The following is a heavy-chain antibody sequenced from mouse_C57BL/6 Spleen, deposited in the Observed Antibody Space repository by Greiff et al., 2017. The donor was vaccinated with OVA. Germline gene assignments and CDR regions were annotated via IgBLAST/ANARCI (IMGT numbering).Heavy chain of an antibody. V-gene: IGHV1-82*01. CDR1: GYAFSSSW. J-gene: IGHJ1*03. CDR2: IYPGDGDT. Sequence: VKLMESGPELVKPGASVKISCKASGYAFSSSWMNWVKQRPGKGLEWIGRIYPGDGDTNYNGKFKGKATLTADKSSSTAYMQLSSLTSEDSAVYFCARSRYFDVWGTGTTVTVSS. CDR3: ARSRYFDV.